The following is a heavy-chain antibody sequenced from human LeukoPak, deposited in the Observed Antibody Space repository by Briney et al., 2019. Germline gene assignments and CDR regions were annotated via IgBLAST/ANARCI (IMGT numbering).Heavy chain of an antibody. CDR2: IYSGGST. Sequence: PGGSLRLSCAASGFTVSSNYMSWVRQAPGKGLEWVSVIYSGGSTYYADSVKGRFTISRDNSKNTLYLQMNSLRAEDTAVYYCAKEGMAGIRQYFDYWGQGTLVAVSS. J-gene: IGHJ4*02. V-gene: IGHV3-53*01. CDR1: GFTVSSNY. D-gene: IGHD5-24*01. CDR3: AKEGMAGIRQYFDY.